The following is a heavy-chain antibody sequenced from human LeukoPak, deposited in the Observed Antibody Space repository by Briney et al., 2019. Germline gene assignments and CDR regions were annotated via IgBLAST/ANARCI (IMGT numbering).Heavy chain of an antibody. CDR2: FYYSGST. D-gene: IGHD6-19*01. V-gene: IGHV4-39*01. Sequence: SETLSLTCTVSGGLISSSSYYWGWIRPPPEKGLEWIGSFYYSGSTYYHPSLKSRVTISVDTSKNQFSLNLSSVTAADTAVYYCARTAGVAVAGSRQYFDYWGQGTLVTVSS. CDR3: ARTAGVAVAGSRQYFDY. CDR1: GGLISSSSYY. J-gene: IGHJ4*02.